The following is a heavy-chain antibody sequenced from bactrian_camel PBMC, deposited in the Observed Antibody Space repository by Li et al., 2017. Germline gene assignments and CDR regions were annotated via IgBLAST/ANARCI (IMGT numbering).Heavy chain of an antibody. Sequence: HVQLVESGGGSVQTGGSLRLSCVASGSIYSGACEGWLRQAPGKEREGVAAIRRSGGETWYDRSVKGRFTISQDSAKNTVYLQMNNLQPEDTAMYYCAADRFCAYGLASKVADSRYWGQGTQVTVS. V-gene: IGHV3-3*01. D-gene: IGHD6*01. CDR2: IRRSGGET. CDR1: GSIYSGAC. J-gene: IGHJ4*01. CDR3: AADRFCAYGLASKVADSRY.